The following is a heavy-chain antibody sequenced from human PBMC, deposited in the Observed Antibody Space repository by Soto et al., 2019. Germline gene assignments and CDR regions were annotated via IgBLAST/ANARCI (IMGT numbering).Heavy chain of an antibody. D-gene: IGHD3-16*01. CDR1: GYTFTSYG. J-gene: IGHJ6*02. Sequence: QVQLVQSGAEVKKPGASVKVSCKASGYTFTSYGCSWVRQAPGQGLEWMGWINAYNGDTNYAQNLQGRVTMTTDTSTHTAYMELRSLRSDDTAVYYCARMGDVPYYYYGMDVWGQGTTVTVSS. V-gene: IGHV1-18*01. CDR3: ARMGDVPYYYYGMDV. CDR2: INAYNGDT.